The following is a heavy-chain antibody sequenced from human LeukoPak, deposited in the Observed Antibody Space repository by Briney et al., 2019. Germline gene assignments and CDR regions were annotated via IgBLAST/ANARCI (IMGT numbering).Heavy chain of an antibody. J-gene: IGHJ4*02. Sequence: QAGGSLRLSCAASGFTFSSNYMSWVRQAPGKGLEWVSVIYSGGSTYYADSVKGRFTISRDNSKNTLYLQMNSLRAEDTAVYYCARDYYGSGSYYLGHFDYWGQGTLVTVSS. D-gene: IGHD3-10*01. CDR1: GFTFSSNY. CDR2: IYSGGST. CDR3: ARDYYGSGSYYLGHFDY. V-gene: IGHV3-53*01.